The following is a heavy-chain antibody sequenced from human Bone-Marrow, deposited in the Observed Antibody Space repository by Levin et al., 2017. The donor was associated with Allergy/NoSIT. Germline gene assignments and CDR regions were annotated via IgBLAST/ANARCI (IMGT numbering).Heavy chain of an antibody. J-gene: IGHJ5*02. CDR2: ISGSGGSA. CDR3: GINDWFDP. CDR1: GFTFSSFA. D-gene: IGHD2/OR15-2a*01. V-gene: IGHV3-23*01. Sequence: VASVKVSCAASGFTFSSFAMSWVRQAPGKGLEWVSSISGSGGSAYYANSVKGRFTISRDNSRNTLYLQMNTLRAEDTAVYYCGINDWFDPWGQGTLVTVSS.